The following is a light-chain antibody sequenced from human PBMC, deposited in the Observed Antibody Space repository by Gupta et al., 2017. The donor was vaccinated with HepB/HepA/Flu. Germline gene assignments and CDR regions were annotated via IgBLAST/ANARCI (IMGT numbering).Light chain of an antibody. CDR3: QSADSSGNYVV. Sequence: SYELTQPPSVSVSPGQTARITCSGDALPKQYAYWYQQTPGQAPVLVIYKDSERPSGIPERFSGSNSGTTVTFTISGVQAEDEADYYCQSADSSGNYVVFGGGTKLTVL. J-gene: IGLJ2*01. V-gene: IGLV3-25*03. CDR1: ALPKQY. CDR2: KDS.